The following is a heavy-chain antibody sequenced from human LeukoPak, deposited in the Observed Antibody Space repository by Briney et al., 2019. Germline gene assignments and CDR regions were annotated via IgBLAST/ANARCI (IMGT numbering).Heavy chain of an antibody. CDR2: INPNSGGT. CDR1: GYTFTGYY. CDR3: ARLDYGGNSRSPIDY. D-gene: IGHD4-23*01. V-gene: IGHV1-2*02. Sequence: ASVKVSCKASGYTFTGYYMHWVRQAPGQGLEWMGWINPNSGGTNYAQKFQGRVTMTRDTSISTAYMELSRLRSDDTAVYYCARLDYGGNSRSPIDYWGQGTLVTVSS. J-gene: IGHJ4*02.